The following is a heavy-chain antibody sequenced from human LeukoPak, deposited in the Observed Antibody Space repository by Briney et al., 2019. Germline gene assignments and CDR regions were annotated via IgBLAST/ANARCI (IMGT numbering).Heavy chain of an antibody. D-gene: IGHD6-13*01. V-gene: IGHV4-4*07. CDR1: GGSISSYY. Sequence: SETLSLTCTVSGGSISSYYWSWIRQPAGKGLEWIGRIYTSGSTNYNPSLKSRVTMSVDTSKNQFSLKLSSVTAADTAVYYCARDFGIAAAGTYYYYYYMDVWGKGTTVTISS. CDR3: ARDFGIAAAGTYYYYYYMDV. J-gene: IGHJ6*03. CDR2: IYTSGST.